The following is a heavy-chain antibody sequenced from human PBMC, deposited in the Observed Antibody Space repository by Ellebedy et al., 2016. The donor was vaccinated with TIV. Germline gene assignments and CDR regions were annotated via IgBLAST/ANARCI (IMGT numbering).Heavy chain of an antibody. CDR1: GFTFGDYA. CDR3: TRPSIAVAGSEYFQH. J-gene: IGHJ1*01. V-gene: IGHV3-49*03. D-gene: IGHD6-19*01. Sequence: PGGSLRLSCTASGFTFGDYAMSWFRQAPGKGLEWVGFIRSKAYGGTTEYAASVKGRFTISRDDSKSIAYLQMNSLKTEDTAVYYCTRPSIAVAGSEYFQHWGQGTLVTVSS. CDR2: IRSKAYGGTT.